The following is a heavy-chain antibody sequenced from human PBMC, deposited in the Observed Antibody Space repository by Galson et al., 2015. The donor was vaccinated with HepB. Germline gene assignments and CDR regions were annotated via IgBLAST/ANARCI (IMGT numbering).Heavy chain of an antibody. CDR3: TTDLNSGSYLA. J-gene: IGHJ5*02. V-gene: IGHV3-15*01. Sequence: SLRLSCAASGFTFSNAWMSWVRQAPGKGLEWVGRIKSKTDGGTTDYAAPVKGRFTISRDDSKNTLYLQMNSLKTEDTAVYYCTTDLNSGSYLAWGQGTLVTVSS. CDR1: GFTFSNAW. D-gene: IGHD1-26*01. CDR2: IKSKTDGGTT.